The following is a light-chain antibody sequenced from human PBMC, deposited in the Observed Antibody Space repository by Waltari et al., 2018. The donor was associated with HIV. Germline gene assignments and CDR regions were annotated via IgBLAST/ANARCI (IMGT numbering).Light chain of an antibody. Sequence: QSVLTQPPSASGTPGQGVTIPCSGSRSDIPTNTVAWYQQLPGTAPKLLIYTNNQRPSGVPARFSGSKSGTSASLAISGLQSDDDADYYCATWDDSLNGWVFGGGTRLTVL. CDR3: ATWDDSLNGWV. V-gene: IGLV1-44*01. CDR2: TNN. CDR1: RSDIPTNT. J-gene: IGLJ3*02.